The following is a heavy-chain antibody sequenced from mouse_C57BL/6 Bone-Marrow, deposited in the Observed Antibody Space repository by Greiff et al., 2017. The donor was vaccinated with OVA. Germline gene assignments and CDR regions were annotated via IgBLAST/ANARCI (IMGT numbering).Heavy chain of an antibody. CDR1: GYTFTSYT. D-gene: IGHD1-1*01. V-gene: IGHV1-4*01. Sequence: QVQLQQSGAELARPGASVKMSCKASGYTFTSYTMHWVKQRPGQGLEWIGYINPSSGYTKYNQKFKDKATLTADKSSSTAYMQLSSLTSEDSAVYYCANPPVLLRRFDYWGHGTTLTVSS. J-gene: IGHJ2*01. CDR3: ANPPVLLRRFDY. CDR2: INPSSGYT.